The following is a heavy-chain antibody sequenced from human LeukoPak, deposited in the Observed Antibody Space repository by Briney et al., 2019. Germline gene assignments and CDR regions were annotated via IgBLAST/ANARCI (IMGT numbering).Heavy chain of an antibody. Sequence: ASVNVSCKVSGHTLAKLSMHWVRQAPGKGLQWMGGLDLEDGEIIYAQKFQGRVTMTEDTTTETAYMELSSLRSEDTAVYYCATAGVVDIVATTLYYFDYWGQGTLVIVSS. V-gene: IGHV1-24*01. CDR3: ATAGVVDIVATTLYYFDY. CDR1: GHTLAKLS. J-gene: IGHJ4*02. CDR2: LDLEDGEI. D-gene: IGHD5-12*01.